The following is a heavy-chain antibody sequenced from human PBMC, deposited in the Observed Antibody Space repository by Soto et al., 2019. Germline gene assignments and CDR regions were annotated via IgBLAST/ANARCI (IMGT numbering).Heavy chain of an antibody. CDR3: ARDISVESCYDFDKIGSWDV. Sequence: QVQLQESGPGLVKPSGTLSLTCAVSSGSISSSNWWSWVRQPPGKGLEWIGEIYHSGSTNYNPSLKSRVTISVDKSKNQFSLKLSSVTAADTAVYYCARDISVESCYDFDKIGSWDVWGKGTTVTVSS. V-gene: IGHV4-4*02. CDR1: SGSISSSNW. CDR2: IYHSGST. D-gene: IGHD5-12*01. J-gene: IGHJ6*04.